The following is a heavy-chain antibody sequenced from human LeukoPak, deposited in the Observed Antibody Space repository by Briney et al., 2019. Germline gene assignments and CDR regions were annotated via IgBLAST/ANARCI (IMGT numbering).Heavy chain of an antibody. CDR2: GNARGST. CDR1: GGSFSSVTLY. J-gene: IGHJ4*02. CDR3: ARESTGTGRYNWYDL. Sequence: SQTLSLTCSVSGGSFSSVTLYWSWIRQPAGKGLEWIGRGNARGSTDSNPSLRSRVTVSVDTSKNQVSLRLSSVTAANTAVYYCARESTGTGRYNWYDLWGQGTLVTVSS. D-gene: IGHD5-24*01. V-gene: IGHV4-61*02.